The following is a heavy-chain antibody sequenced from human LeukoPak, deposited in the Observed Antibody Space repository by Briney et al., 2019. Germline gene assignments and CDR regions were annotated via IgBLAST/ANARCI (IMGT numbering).Heavy chain of an antibody. CDR3: AGYYGSGSYPHYYYYMDV. D-gene: IGHD3-10*01. CDR2: IKQDGSEK. Sequence: GGSLRLSCAASGFTFSSYWMSWVRQAPGKGLEWVANIKQDGSEKYYVASVKGRFTISRDNAKNSLYLQMNSLRAEDTAVYYCAGYYGSGSYPHYYYYMDVWGKGTTVTVSS. J-gene: IGHJ6*03. V-gene: IGHV3-7*01. CDR1: GFTFSSYW.